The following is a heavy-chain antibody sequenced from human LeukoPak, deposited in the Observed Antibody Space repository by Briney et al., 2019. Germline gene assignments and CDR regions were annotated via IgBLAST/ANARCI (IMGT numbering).Heavy chain of an antibody. CDR1: GSTFSSYD. CDR2: MNPNSGDT. Sequence: RASVKVSCKASGSTFSSYDINWVRQATGQGLEWMGWMNPNSGDTGYTPRLQGRVTMTRDTPISTAYMELSSLRSGDTAVYYCARGPYGTGSHFDFWGQGTLVTVSS. V-gene: IGHV1-8*02. CDR3: ARGPYGTGSHFDF. J-gene: IGHJ4*02. D-gene: IGHD3-10*01.